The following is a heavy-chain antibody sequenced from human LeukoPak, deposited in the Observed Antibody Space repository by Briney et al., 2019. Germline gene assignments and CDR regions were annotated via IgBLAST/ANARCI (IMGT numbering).Heavy chain of an antibody. J-gene: IGHJ4*02. CDR2: IKSKTDGGTT. Sequence: GGSLRLSCAASGFTFSNAWMSWVRQAPGKGLDWVGRIKSKTDGGTTDYAAPVKGRFTISRDDSKNTLYLQTNSLKTEDTAVYYCTTDCALSYYDFWSGPDYADYWGQGTLVTVSS. CDR3: TTDCALSYYDFWSGPDYADY. D-gene: IGHD3-3*01. V-gene: IGHV3-15*01. CDR1: GFTFSNAW.